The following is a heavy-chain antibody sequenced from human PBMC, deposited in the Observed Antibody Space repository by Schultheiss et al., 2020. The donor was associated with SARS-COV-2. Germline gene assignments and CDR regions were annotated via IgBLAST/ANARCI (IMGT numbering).Heavy chain of an antibody. CDR3: ARDRMYYYGSGRPEFDY. V-gene: IGHV1-18*01. J-gene: IGHJ4*02. CDR2: ISAYNGNT. D-gene: IGHD3-10*01. CDR1: GYTFTSYG. Sequence: ASVKVSCKASGYTFTSYGISWVRQAHGQGLEWMGWISAYNGNTNYAQKLQGRVTMTTDTSTSTAYMELRSLRSDDTAVYYCARDRMYYYGSGRPEFDYWGQGTLVTVSS.